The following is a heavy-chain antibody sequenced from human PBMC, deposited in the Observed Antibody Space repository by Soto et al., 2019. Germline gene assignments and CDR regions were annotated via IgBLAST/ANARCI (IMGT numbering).Heavy chain of an antibody. V-gene: IGHV3-48*02. CDR1: GFTFSTYS. Sequence: EVQVVESGGAFVQPGESLRLSCATSGFTFSTYSMNWVRQAPGKGLEWVSYISLNGDSIYYGDSMKGRFTISRDNAKKSLYLQMDRLREEDTAMYFCAGGCGGDCQDYFDFWGQGTLVSVSS. CDR2: ISLNGDSI. D-gene: IGHD2-21*02. CDR3: AGGCGGDCQDYFDF. J-gene: IGHJ4*02.